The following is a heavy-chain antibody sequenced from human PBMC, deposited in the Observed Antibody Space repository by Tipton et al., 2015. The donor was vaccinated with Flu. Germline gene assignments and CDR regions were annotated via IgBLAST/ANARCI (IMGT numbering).Heavy chain of an antibody. CDR3: ARAPLGSKFATLDF. V-gene: IGHV4-31*03. D-gene: IGHD1-26*01. CDR1: GDSISSSGYY. Sequence: TLSLTCTVSGDSISSSGYYWSWIRQHPGKGLEWIGYIYYSGNTYYNPSLRSRVSISADTSQNQFSLKVTSVTAADTAVYYCARAPLGSKFATLDFWGQGALVTVSA. J-gene: IGHJ4*02. CDR2: IYYSGNT.